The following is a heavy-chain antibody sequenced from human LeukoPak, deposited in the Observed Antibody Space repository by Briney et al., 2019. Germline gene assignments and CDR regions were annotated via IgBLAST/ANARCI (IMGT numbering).Heavy chain of an antibody. CDR2: LSYDDTNE. V-gene: IGHV3-30*04. CDR3: ARDRRDGNNLAFHFDY. CDR1: EFIFSRYA. J-gene: IGHJ4*02. Sequence: PGGSLRLSCAAPEFIFSRYAMHWVRQAPGKGLEGVAILSYDDTNEYYADSVAGRFTISRDNSKNTLYLQMNSLRPDDTAVYYCARDRRDGNNLAFHFDYWGQGTLVTVSS. D-gene: IGHD5-24*01.